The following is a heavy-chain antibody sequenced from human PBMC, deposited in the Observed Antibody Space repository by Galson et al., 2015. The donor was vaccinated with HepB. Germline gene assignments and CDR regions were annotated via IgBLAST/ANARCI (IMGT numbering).Heavy chain of an antibody. CDR3: AREKGIAAASPYYYYGMDV. V-gene: IGHV3-33*08. CDR1: GFTFDDYA. D-gene: IGHD6-13*01. J-gene: IGHJ6*02. CDR2: IWYDGSNK. Sequence: SLRLSCAASGFTFDDYAMHWVRQAPGKGLEWVAVIWYDGSNKYYADSVKGRFTISRDNSKNTLYLQMNSLRAEDTAVYYCAREKGIAAASPYYYYGMDVWGQGTTVTVSS.